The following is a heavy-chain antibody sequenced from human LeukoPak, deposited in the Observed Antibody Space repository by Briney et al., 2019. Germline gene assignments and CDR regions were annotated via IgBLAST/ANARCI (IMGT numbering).Heavy chain of an antibody. V-gene: IGHV4-61*08. CDR1: GGSISSGGYY. D-gene: IGHD2-2*01. CDR2: IYYSGST. J-gene: IGHJ3*02. CDR3: ARETPAASYFDI. Sequence: PSQTLSLTCTVSGGSISSGGYYWSWIRQPPGKGLEWIGYIYYSGSTNYNPSLKSRVTISVDTSKNQFSLKLSSVTAADTAVYYCARETPAASYFDIWGQGTMVTVSS.